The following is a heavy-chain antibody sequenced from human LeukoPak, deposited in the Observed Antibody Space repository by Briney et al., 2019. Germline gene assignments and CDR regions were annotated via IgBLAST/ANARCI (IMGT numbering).Heavy chain of an antibody. D-gene: IGHD3-10*01. CDR3: ARDRYYYGSGSLRYYYYYMDV. CDR1: GGSISSSSHY. CDR2: IYYSGST. Sequence: SETLSLTCTVSGGSISSSSHYWGWIRQPPGKGLEWIGNIYYSGSTYYKSSLKSRVTISVDTSKNQFSLKLSSVTAADTAVYYCARDRYYYGSGSLRYYYYYMDVWGKGTTVTISS. J-gene: IGHJ6*03. V-gene: IGHV4-39*07.